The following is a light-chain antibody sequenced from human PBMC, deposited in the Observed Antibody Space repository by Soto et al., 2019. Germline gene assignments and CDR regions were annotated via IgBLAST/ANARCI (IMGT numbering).Light chain of an antibody. J-gene: IGKJ2*01. V-gene: IGKV3D-15*01. Sequence: EIVLTQSPATLSVSPGERATLSCRASQRISNKLAWYQQKPGQAPRLLIYDSTTRATGIPARFSGSGSGTDFTLTISSRLADDFVVYYCQQYNNWPPAYTFGQGTKLDFK. CDR3: QQYNNWPPAYT. CDR2: DST. CDR1: QRISNK.